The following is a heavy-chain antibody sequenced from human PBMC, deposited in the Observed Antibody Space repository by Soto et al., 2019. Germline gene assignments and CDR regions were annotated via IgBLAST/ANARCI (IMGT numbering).Heavy chain of an antibody. Sequence: GGSLRLSCVASGYTFSNYAMSWVRQAPGKGLEWVSGISGSGSNSDYIDSVKGRFTISRDNSKSTLYLQMNSLKAEDTAIYYCAKDGYCSSTSCYWSYWGQGTVVTVSS. CDR3: AKDGYCSSTSCYWSY. CDR1: GYTFSNYA. D-gene: IGHD2-2*03. V-gene: IGHV3-23*01. CDR2: ISGSGSNS. J-gene: IGHJ4*02.